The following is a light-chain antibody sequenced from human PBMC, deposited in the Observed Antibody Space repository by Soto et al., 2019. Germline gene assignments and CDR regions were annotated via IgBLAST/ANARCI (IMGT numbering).Light chain of an antibody. J-gene: IGKJ2*01. Sequence: DIQMTQSPSTLSASIGDRVTITCRASQSINGRLAWYQQKPGRPPKLLIYDVSFLESGVPSRFSGSGSWTDFNLTISSLRPDDFATFYCQQYKVYPCTIGQGTRLDIQ. CDR2: DVS. CDR1: QSINGR. V-gene: IGKV1-5*01. CDR3: QQYKVYPCT.